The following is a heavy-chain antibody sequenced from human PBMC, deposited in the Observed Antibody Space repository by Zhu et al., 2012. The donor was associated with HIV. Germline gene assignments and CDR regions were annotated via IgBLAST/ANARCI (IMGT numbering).Heavy chain of an antibody. CDR2: LRVIGGRT. D-gene: IGHD2-8*01. Sequence: VQLLESGGGWVQPGGSLRLSCTASGFNFKNFAMNWVRQTPVKGLEWISSLRVIGGRTYYADSVKGRFTISRDNSRNTLYLQMNNLRSEDTALYFCARGNAPDIWGQGTMGHRLF. CDR1: GFNFKNFA. CDR3: ARGNAPDI. J-gene: IGHJ3*02. V-gene: IGHV3-23*01.